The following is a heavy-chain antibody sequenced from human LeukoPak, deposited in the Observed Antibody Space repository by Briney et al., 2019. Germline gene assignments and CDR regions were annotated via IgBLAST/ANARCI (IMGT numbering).Heavy chain of an antibody. J-gene: IGHJ4*02. D-gene: IGHD3-22*01. CDR2: FSYSGNT. V-gene: IGHV4-39*01. Sequence: SETLSLTCSVSGVSIRSSSYYWGWIRQPPGKGLEYIGSFSYSGNTYYNPSLKSRVTISVDTSKNQFSLDMISVTAADTAVYYCASLSKNYYESRGFFDYWGQGTLVTVSS. CDR1: GVSIRSSSYY. CDR3: ASLSKNYYESRGFFDY.